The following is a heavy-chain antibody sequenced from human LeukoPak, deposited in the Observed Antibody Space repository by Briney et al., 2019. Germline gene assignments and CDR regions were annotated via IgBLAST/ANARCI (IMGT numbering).Heavy chain of an antibody. D-gene: IGHD2-15*01. CDR2: LNSDGSST. CDR3: AKSLGYCSGGSCYGFDY. Sequence: GGSLRLSCAASGFTFSNYWMHWVRQAPGKGLVWVSRLNSDGSSTNYADSVKGRFTISRDNAKNTLFLQMNSLRAEDTAVYYCAKSLGYCSGGSCYGFDYWGQGTLVTVSS. CDR1: GFTFSNYW. V-gene: IGHV3-74*01. J-gene: IGHJ4*02.